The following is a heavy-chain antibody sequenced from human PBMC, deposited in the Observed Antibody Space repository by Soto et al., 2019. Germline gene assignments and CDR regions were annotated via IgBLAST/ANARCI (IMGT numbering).Heavy chain of an antibody. Sequence: SETLSLTCAVSGGSISSGGSSWSWIRQPPGRGLEWIGYIYHSGSTYYNPSLKSRVTISVDRSKNQFSLKLSSVTAADTAVYYCARCPGRYYGMDVWGPGTTVTVS. CDR1: GGSISSGGSS. V-gene: IGHV4-30-2*01. CDR3: ARCPGRYYGMDV. J-gene: IGHJ6*02. CDR2: IYHSGST.